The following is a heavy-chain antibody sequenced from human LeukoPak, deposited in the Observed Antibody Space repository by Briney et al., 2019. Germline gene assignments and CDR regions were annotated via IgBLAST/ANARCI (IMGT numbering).Heavy chain of an antibody. CDR3: ARPAILTGYYNSPYYYGMDV. CDR2: IYYSGST. Sequence: PSETLSLTCTVSGGSISSSSYYWGWIRQPPGKGLEWIGSIYYSGSTYYNPSLKSRVTISVDTSKNQFSLKLSSVTAADTAVYYCARPAILTGYYNSPYYYGMDVWGQGTTVTVSS. J-gene: IGHJ6*02. V-gene: IGHV4-39*01. D-gene: IGHD3-9*01. CDR1: GGSISSSSYY.